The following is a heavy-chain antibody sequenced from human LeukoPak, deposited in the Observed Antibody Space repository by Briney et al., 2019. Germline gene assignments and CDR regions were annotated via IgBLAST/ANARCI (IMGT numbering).Heavy chain of an antibody. CDR1: GFTFSSYA. D-gene: IGHD4-17*01. J-gene: IGHJ3*01. CDR3: GMDPNGDYVGAFDF. V-gene: IGHV3-23*01. Sequence: PGGSLRLSCAASGFTFSSYAMTWVRQAPGKGLEWVSSITGNGRGTSYGYSVRGRFTVSRDNSKNTLYLQMNSLRAEDTALYYCGMDPNGDYVGAFDFWGQGTLVTVSS. CDR2: ITGNGRGT.